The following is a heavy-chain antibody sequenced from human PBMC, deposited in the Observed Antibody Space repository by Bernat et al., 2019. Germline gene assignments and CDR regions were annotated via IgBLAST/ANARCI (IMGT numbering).Heavy chain of an antibody. CDR1: GFTFSTSW. CDR3: ARDPNYAALDI. V-gene: IGHV3-7*03. J-gene: IGHJ3*02. Sequence: EVHLVESGGGLVQPGGSLRLSCAASGFTFSTSWMAWVRQAPGKGLEWVANINIDGTQIYYVDSVRGRFTMSRDNAKNSLYLQMSSLRAEETAVYYCARDPNYAALDIWGQGTMVTVSS. D-gene: IGHD5-24*01. CDR2: INIDGTQI.